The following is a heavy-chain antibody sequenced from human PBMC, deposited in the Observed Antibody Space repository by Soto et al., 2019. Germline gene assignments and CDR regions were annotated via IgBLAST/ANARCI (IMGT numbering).Heavy chain of an antibody. J-gene: IGHJ6*02. CDR3: ARDRGSGSYYYYGVDV. D-gene: IGHD3-10*01. V-gene: IGHV1-18*04. CDR1: GYTFTGYT. Sequence: QVQLVQSGAEVKKPGASVKVSCKASGYTFTGYTINWVRQAPGQGLEWMGWIRGYNGNTNYAQKLQDRVTLTTDTSTSTAYMELRSLRSDDTAVYYCARDRGSGSYYYYGVDVWGQGTTVTVSS. CDR2: IRGYNGNT.